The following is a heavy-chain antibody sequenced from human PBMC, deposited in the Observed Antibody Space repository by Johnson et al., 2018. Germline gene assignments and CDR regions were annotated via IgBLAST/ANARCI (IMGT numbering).Heavy chain of an antibody. V-gene: IGHV3-23*01. Sequence: EVQLLETGGGLVQPGGSLRLSCAASGFIFSSNAMSWVRQAPGKGLEWVSDINSGSGTFYADSVKGRFTISRDNSKNTVHLQMNSLRAGDTAVYYCAKGLCAAGGCINSDAFDIWGQGTTVTVSP. CDR3: AKGLCAAGGCINSDAFDI. CDR1: GFIFSSNA. CDR2: INSGSGT. D-gene: IGHD6-19*01. J-gene: IGHJ3*02.